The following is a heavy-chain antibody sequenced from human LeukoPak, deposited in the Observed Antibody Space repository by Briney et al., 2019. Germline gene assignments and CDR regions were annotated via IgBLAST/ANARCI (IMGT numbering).Heavy chain of an antibody. CDR1: GYTFTSYD. CDR3: ARELAYCSSTSCSQP. D-gene: IGHD2-2*01. CDR2: MNPNSGNT. Sequence: GASVKVSCKASGYTFTSYDINWVRQATGQGLEWMGWMNPNSGNTGYAQKFQGRVTITADESTSTAYMELSSLRSEDTAVYYCARELAYCSSTSCSQPWGQGTLVTSPQ. V-gene: IGHV1-8*03. J-gene: IGHJ5*02.